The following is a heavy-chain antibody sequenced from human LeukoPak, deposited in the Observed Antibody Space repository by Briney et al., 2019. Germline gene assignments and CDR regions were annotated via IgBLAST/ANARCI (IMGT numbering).Heavy chain of an antibody. V-gene: IGHV4-61*02. Sequence: PSETLSLTCTVSGGSISSGSYYWSWIRQPAGKGLEWIGRIYTSGSTNYNPSLKSRVTISVDTSKNQFSLKLSSVTAADTAVYYCARDLPSTSNWELDCWGQGTLVTVSS. CDR1: GGSISSGSYY. CDR3: ARDLPSTSNWELDC. CDR2: IYTSGST. D-gene: IGHD7-27*01. J-gene: IGHJ4*02.